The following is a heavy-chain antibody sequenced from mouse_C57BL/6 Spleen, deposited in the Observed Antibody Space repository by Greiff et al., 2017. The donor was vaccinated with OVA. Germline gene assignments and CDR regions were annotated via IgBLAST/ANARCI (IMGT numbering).Heavy chain of an antibody. D-gene: IGHD1-1*01. V-gene: IGHV1-15*01. CDR2: IDPETGGT. Sequence: LVESGAELVRPGASVTLSCKASGYTFTDYEMHWVKQTPVHGLEWIGAIDPETGGTAYNQKFKGKAILTADKSSSTAYMELRSLTSEDSAVDYCTRYYGSNYYAMDYWGQGTSVTVSS. CDR3: TRYYGSNYYAMDY. CDR1: GYTFTDYE. J-gene: IGHJ4*01.